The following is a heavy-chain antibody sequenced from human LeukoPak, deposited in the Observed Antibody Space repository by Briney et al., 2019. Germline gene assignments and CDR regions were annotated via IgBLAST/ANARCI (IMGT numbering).Heavy chain of an antibody. D-gene: IGHD2-15*01. Sequence: PGGSLTLSCAASGFTFSSYYMHWVRQATGKGLEWVSAIGTAGDTYYPGSVKGRFTISRENAKNSLYLQMNSLRAGDTAVYYCARVVSDAFDIWGQGKMVTVSS. J-gene: IGHJ3*02. V-gene: IGHV3-13*04. CDR1: GFTFSSYY. CDR3: ARVVSDAFDI. CDR2: IGTAGDT.